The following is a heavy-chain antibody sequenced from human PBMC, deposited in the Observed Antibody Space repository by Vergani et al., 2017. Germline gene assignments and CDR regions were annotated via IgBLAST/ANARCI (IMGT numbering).Heavy chain of an antibody. Sequence: QVQLVESGGGVVQPGGSLILSCAASGFTFTNYGMHWVRQAPGKGLEWVAFTRYDGIVEYYGDSVRGRFTISRDNSKNTLYLQMNRLRPEDTAVYYCVTAGAAXCRGASCYDFFEYWGQGTLVTVAS. CDR3: VTAGAAXCRGASCYDFFEY. D-gene: IGHD2-15*01. CDR1: GFTFTNYG. CDR2: TRYDGIVE. V-gene: IGHV3-30*02. J-gene: IGHJ4*02.